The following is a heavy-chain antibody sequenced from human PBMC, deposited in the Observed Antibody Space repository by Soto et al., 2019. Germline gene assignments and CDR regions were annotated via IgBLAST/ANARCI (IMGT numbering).Heavy chain of an antibody. CDR1: GGSISSGDYY. CDR3: ARVVVAATDAFDI. Sequence: QVQLQESGPGLVKPSQTLSLTCTVSGGSISSGDYYWSWIRQPPGKGLEWIGYIYYSGSTYYNPFLKSRVTISVDTYQNQFSLKLSSVTAADTAAYYCARVVVAATDAFDIWGQGTMVTVSS. J-gene: IGHJ3*02. D-gene: IGHD2-15*01. V-gene: IGHV4-30-4*01. CDR2: IYYSGST.